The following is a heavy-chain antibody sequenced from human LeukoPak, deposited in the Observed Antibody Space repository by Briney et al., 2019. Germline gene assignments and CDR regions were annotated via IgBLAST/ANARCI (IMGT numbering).Heavy chain of an antibody. Sequence: GASVKLSCKASVYTFTGYYMHWVRQAPGQGLEWRGGFNPNSGGTNNAQKYQGRVTMTRDTSNSTAYMELSRLRSDDTAVYYCARDRSEYSYGSDYWGQGTLVTVST. CDR1: VYTFTGYY. CDR3: ARDRSEYSYGSDY. J-gene: IGHJ4*02. V-gene: IGHV1-2*02. D-gene: IGHD5-18*01. CDR2: FNPNSGGT.